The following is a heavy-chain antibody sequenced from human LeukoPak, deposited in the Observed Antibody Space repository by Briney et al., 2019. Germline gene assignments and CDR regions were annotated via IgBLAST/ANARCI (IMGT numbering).Heavy chain of an antibody. CDR2: IYYSGST. CDR3: VRMSAVAGPYTFDY. Sequence: SETLSLTCTVSGGSISSSSYYWGWIRQPPGKGLEWIGSIYYSGSTYYNPSLKSRVTISVDTSKNQFSLRLSSVTAADTAVYYCVRMSAVAGPYTFDYWGQGTLVTVSS. J-gene: IGHJ4*02. D-gene: IGHD6-19*01. CDR1: GGSISSSSYY. V-gene: IGHV4-39*07.